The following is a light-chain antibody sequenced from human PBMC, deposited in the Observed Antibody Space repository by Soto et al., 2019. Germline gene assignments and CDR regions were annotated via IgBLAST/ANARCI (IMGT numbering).Light chain of an antibody. J-gene: IGKJ1*01. CDR1: QSISNY. Sequence: DIQMTQSPSSLSASVGDRVTIPCRASQSISNYLSWYQQIPGKAPKLLSYAASTLRSGVSSRFSGSGSGTDFTLTISSLQPEDFATYYCQQSYSTPWTFGQGTKVEIK. CDR3: QQSYSTPWT. V-gene: IGKV1-39*01. CDR2: AAS.